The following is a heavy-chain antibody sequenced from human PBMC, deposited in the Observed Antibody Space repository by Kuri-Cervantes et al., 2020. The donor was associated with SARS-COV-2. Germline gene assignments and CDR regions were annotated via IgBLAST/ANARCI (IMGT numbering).Heavy chain of an antibody. CDR1: GFTFDDYA. V-gene: IGHV3-9*01. Sequence: LSLTCAASGFTFDDYAMHWVRQAPGKGLEWVSGISWNSGSIGYADSVKGRFTISRDNAKNSLYLQMNSLRAEDTALYYCAKAEDSSSWYYFDYWGQGTLVTVSS. CDR2: ISWNSGSI. CDR3: AKAEDSSSWYYFDY. J-gene: IGHJ4*02. D-gene: IGHD6-13*01.